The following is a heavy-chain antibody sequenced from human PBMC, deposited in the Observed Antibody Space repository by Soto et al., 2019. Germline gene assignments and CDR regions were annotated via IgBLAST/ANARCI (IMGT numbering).Heavy chain of an antibody. Sequence: QVQLVQSGAEVKKPGASVKVSCRPSGYTFTAYYIHWVRQAPGQGLEWMGWVDPNSGGTRDAQNFQGRVTMTRDTSTSTVDMELSWLRSDDTAPYYCARDTYGPLDYWGQGTLVTVSS. CDR2: VDPNSGGT. CDR1: GYTFTAYY. CDR3: ARDTYGPLDY. V-gene: IGHV1-2*02. D-gene: IGHD2-8*01. J-gene: IGHJ4*02.